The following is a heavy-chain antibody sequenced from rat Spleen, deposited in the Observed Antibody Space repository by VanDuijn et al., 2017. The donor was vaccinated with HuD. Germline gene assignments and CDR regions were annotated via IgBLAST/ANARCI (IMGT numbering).Heavy chain of an antibody. Sequence: EVQLVESGGGFVQPGRSMKLSCAASGFTFDDYYMAWVRQAPKKGLEWVASINYEGTNTYYRDSVKGRFTISRDNAKSTLYLQVDSLRSEDTTTYYCARQATTVPSYFDYWGQGVMVTVSS. CDR3: ARQATTVPSYFDY. D-gene: IGHD1-1*01. CDR1: GFTFDDYY. J-gene: IGHJ2*01. CDR2: INYEGTNT. V-gene: IGHV5-22*01.